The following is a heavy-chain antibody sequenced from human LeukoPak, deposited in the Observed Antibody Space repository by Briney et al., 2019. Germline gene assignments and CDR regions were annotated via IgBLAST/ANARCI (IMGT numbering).Heavy chain of an antibody. V-gene: IGHV4-61*02. CDR1: GGSISSGSYY. Sequence: SETLSLTCTVSGGSISSGSYYWRWIRQPAGEGLEWIGRIYTSGSTNYNPSLKSRVTISVDTSKNQFSLKLSSVTAADTAVYYCARTGYSGYDYNYYFDYWGQGTLVTVSS. CDR2: IYTSGST. D-gene: IGHD5-12*01. J-gene: IGHJ4*02. CDR3: ARTGYSGYDYNYYFDY.